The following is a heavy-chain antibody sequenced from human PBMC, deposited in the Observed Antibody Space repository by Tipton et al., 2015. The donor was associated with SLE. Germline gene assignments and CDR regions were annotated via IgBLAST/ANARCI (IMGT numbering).Heavy chain of an antibody. CDR1: GGSISSADYY. Sequence: TLSLTCTVSGGSISSADYYWGWIRQHPGKGLEWIGYIYFTMSAYYNPSLKSRVIISLDTSKNHFSLKLSAVTAADTAVYYCARVPRTFYYDYSGHFDYWGPGTLVTVSS. J-gene: IGHJ4*02. D-gene: IGHD3-22*01. V-gene: IGHV4-31*03. CDR3: ARVPRTFYYDYSGHFDY. CDR2: IYFTMSA.